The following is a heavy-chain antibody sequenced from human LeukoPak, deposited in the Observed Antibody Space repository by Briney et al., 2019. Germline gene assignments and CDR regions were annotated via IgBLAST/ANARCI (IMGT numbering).Heavy chain of an antibody. V-gene: IGHV3-20*04. CDR1: GFTFDDYG. CDR3: ARVHCSSTSCPGDY. J-gene: IGHJ4*02. CDR2: INWNGGST. D-gene: IGHD2-2*01. Sequence: GGSLRLSCAASGFTFDDYGMSWVRQAPGQGLEWVSDINWNGGSTGYADSVKGRFTISRDNAKNSLYLQMSSLRAEDTALYYCARVHCSSTSCPGDYWGQGTLVTVSS.